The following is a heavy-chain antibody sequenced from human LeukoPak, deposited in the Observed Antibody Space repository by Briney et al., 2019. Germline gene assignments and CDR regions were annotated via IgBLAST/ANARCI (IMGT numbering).Heavy chain of an antibody. CDR2: IENDGSQR. J-gene: IGHJ4*02. Sequence: APSGLTFRGYGMHWVRQAPGKGPEWVAFIENDGSQRSFADSVKGRFTISRDNAKNSLYLQMNSLRADDTAVYYCARNVYWGQGTLVTVPS. CDR1: GLTFRGYG. V-gene: IGHV3-33*01. CDR3: ARNVY.